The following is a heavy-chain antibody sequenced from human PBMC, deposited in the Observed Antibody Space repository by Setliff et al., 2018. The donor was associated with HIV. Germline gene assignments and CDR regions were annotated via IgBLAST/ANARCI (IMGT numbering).Heavy chain of an antibody. CDR1: GDSINSGDYY. D-gene: IGHD6-13*01. Sequence: SETLSLTCTVSGDSINSGDYYWSWTRQPPGKGLEWIGYIYHSGSTHYNPSLNSRVAFSVDTSKNQFSLKLYSVTVADTAFYYCARADSSSWFFATFDIWGQGTMVTVSS. CDR2: IYHSGST. CDR3: ARADSSSWFFATFDI. J-gene: IGHJ3*02. V-gene: IGHV4-30-4*01.